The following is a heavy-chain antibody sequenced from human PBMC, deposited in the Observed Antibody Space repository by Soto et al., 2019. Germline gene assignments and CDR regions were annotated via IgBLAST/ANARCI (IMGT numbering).Heavy chain of an antibody. CDR1: NESISTYY. V-gene: IGHV4-59*08. J-gene: IGHJ4*02. D-gene: IGHD2-21*02. CDR2: IYYSGST. Sequence: QVQLQESGPGLVKTSETLSLTCTVSNESISTYYWTWIRQPPGKGLEWIGFIYYSGSTNYKPSLQSRVTISVDTSKNQFSLKMNSVTAADTAVYYCARPGRDWGALHYWGQGTLVTVSS. CDR3: ARPGRDWGALHY.